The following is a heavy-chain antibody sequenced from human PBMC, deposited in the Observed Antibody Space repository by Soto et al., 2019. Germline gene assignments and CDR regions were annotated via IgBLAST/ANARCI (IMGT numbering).Heavy chain of an antibody. Sequence: GPSVKFSCKASGYTFPSYYMHWVRDAPLQGLEWMGWSNPNSGGTNYAQKFQGRVTMTRDTSISTAYMELSRLRSDDTAVYYCASFCSSTSCAYYYGMDGWGQGTTVTVSS. CDR1: GYTFPSYY. CDR3: ASFCSSTSCAYYYGMDG. V-gene: IGHV1-2*02. D-gene: IGHD2-2*01. J-gene: IGHJ6*02. CDR2: SNPNSGGT.